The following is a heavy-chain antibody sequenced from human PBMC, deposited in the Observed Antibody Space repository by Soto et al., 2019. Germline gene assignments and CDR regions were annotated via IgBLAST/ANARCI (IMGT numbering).Heavy chain of an antibody. CDR1: GFTFDDYA. V-gene: IGHV3-21*01. CDR3: ARDEAPYCTNGVCYPPSGYYYGMDV. D-gene: IGHD2-8*01. Sequence: GGSLRLSCAASGFTFDDYAMNWVRQAPGKGLEWVSSISSSSSYIYYADSVKGRFTISRDNAKNSLYLQMNSLRAEDTAVYYCARDEAPYCTNGVCYPPSGYYYGMDVWGQGTTVTVSS. J-gene: IGHJ6*02. CDR2: ISSSSSYI.